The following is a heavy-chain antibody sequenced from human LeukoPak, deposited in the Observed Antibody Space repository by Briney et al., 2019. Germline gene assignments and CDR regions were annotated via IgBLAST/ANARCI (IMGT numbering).Heavy chain of an antibody. CDR3: ARGQLWQTGWFDP. CDR2: ISSTSSYI. CDR1: GFTISDYS. J-gene: IGHJ5*02. D-gene: IGHD5-18*01. V-gene: IGHV3-21*01. Sequence: PGGSLRLSCAASGFTISDYSMHWVRQAPGKGLEWVSCISSTSSYIYYADSVRGRFTISRDNAKNSLYLQMNSLRAADTAVYYCARGQLWQTGWFDPWGQGTLVTVSS.